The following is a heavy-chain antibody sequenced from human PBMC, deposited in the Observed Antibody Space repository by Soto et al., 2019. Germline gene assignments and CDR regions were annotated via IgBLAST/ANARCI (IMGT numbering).Heavy chain of an antibody. CDR1: GGSVSSGSYY. CDR2: IYYSGST. J-gene: IGHJ6*02. D-gene: IGHD5-12*01. CDR3: ARDGREMATIGADDYYYYGMDV. V-gene: IGHV4-61*01. Sequence: KASETLSLTCTVSGGSVSSGSYYWSWIRQPPGKGLEWIGYIYYSGSTNYNPSLKSRVTISVDTSKNQFSLKLSSVTAADTAVYYCARDGREMATIGADDYYYYGMDVWGQGTTVTVSS.